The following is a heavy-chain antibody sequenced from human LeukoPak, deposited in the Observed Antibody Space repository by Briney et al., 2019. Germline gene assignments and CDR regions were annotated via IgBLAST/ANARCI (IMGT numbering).Heavy chain of an antibody. CDR2: IIPIFGTA. J-gene: IGHJ4*02. D-gene: IGHD5-12*01. V-gene: IGHV1-69*01. CDR3: ASTFDSGFRY. CDR1: GGTFSSYA. Sequence: VKVSCKASGGTFSSYAISWVRQAPGQGLEWKGGIIPIFGTANYAQKFQGRVTITADESTSTAYMELSSLRSEDTAVYYCASTFDSGFRYWGQGTLVTVSS.